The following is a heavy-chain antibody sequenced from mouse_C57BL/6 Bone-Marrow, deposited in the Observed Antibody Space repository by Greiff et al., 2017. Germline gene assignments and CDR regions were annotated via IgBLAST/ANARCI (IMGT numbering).Heavy chain of an antibody. CDR3: ARLRYYGSSYLWYCDV. Sequence: EVQLVESGGGLVQPGGSLKLSCAASGFTFSDYGMAWVRQAPRKGPEWVAFISNLAYSIYYADTVTGRFTISRENAKNTLYLEMSSLRSEDTAMYYCARLRYYGSSYLWYCDVWGTGTTVTVSS. CDR1: GFTFSDYG. D-gene: IGHD1-1*01. J-gene: IGHJ1*03. CDR2: ISNLAYSI. V-gene: IGHV5-15*01.